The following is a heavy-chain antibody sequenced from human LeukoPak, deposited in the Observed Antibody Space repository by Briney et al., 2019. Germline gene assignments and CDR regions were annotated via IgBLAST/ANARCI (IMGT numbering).Heavy chain of an antibody. J-gene: IGHJ6*02. CDR3: TTDPAFFYYYYGMDV. CDR2: IKSKTDGGTT. Sequence: GSLRLSCAASGFTFSNAWMNWIRQAPGKGLEWVGRIKSKTDGGTTDYAAPVKGRFTISRDDSKNTLYLQMNSLKTEDTAVYYCTTDPAFFYYYYGMDVWGQGTTVTVSS. V-gene: IGHV3-15*07. CDR1: GFTFSNAW.